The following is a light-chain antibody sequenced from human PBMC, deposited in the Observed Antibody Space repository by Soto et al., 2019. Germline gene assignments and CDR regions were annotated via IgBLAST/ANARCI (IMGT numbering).Light chain of an antibody. J-gene: IGKJ5*01. CDR3: QQRHMWPIT. V-gene: IGKV3-11*01. Sequence: EVVLTQSPVTLSLSPGERATLSCRASQSFRGLLAWYQQKPGQAPRLLIYDAYTRATGIPPRSSGSGSGTDFTLTISSLEPEDSAVYYCQQRHMWPITFGQGTRLEIK. CDR1: QSFRGL. CDR2: DAY.